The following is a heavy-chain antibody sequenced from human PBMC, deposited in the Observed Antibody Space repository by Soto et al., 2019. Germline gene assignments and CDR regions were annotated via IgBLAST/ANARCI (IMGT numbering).Heavy chain of an antibody. D-gene: IGHD3-3*01. V-gene: IGHV1-24*01. CDR1: GYTLTELS. Sequence: GASVKVSCKVSGYTLTELSMHWVRQAPGKGLEWMGGFDPEDGETIYAQKFQGRVTMTEDTSTDTAYMELSSLRSEDTAVYYCATGAIFGVVIMAPYYFDYWGQGTLVTVSS. CDR2: FDPEDGET. J-gene: IGHJ4*02. CDR3: ATGAIFGVVIMAPYYFDY.